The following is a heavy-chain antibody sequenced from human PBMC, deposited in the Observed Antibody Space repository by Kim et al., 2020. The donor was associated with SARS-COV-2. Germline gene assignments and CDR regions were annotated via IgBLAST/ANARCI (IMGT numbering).Heavy chain of an antibody. V-gene: IGHV6-1*01. D-gene: IGHD6-19*01. J-gene: IGHJ4*02. CDR1: GDSVSTSTAA. Sequence: SQTLSLTCAISGDSVSTSTAAWNWIRQSPSRGLEWLGRTYYRSKWYTDYAQSVKGRIIIVADTSKNLFSLQLNSVTPEDTALYFCVRNSGPGLSVAGSPFDYWGQGILVTVSS. CDR3: VRNSGPGLSVAGSPFDY. CDR2: TYYRSKWYT.